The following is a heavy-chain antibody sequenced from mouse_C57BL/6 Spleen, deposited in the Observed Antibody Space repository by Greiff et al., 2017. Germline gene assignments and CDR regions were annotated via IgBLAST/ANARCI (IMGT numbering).Heavy chain of an antibody. V-gene: IGHV2-2*01. CDR3: ARRGYYHGNSYYFDV. CDR1: GFSLTSSC. Sequence: QVQLQQSGPGLVQPSPSLSITCTVSGFSLTSSCVHWVRQSPGQGLEWLGVIWRGGSTDYNAAFISRLSISKDNSKSQVFFKMNSLQADDTAIYYCARRGYYHGNSYYFDVWGTGTTVTVS. J-gene: IGHJ1*03. CDR2: IWRGGST. D-gene: IGHD1-1*01.